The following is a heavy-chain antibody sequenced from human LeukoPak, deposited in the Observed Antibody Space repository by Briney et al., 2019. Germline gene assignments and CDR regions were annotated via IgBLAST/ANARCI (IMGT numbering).Heavy chain of an antibody. CDR3: ARGRRDGYNLEYFDK. V-gene: IGHV4-39*01. D-gene: IGHD5-24*01. Sequence: PSETLSLTCTVSGGSITSSSYYWGWIRQPPGKGLQWIGSFYYSGSTYYNPSLKSRVTIYVDTSKNQFSLKLSSVTAADTAAYYCARGRRDGYNLEYFDKWGQGTLVTVSS. CDR1: GGSITSSSYY. CDR2: FYYSGST. J-gene: IGHJ4*02.